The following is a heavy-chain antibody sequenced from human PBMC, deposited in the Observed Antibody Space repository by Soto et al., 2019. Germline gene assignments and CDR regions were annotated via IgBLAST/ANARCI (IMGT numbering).Heavy chain of an antibody. J-gene: IGHJ4*02. CDR1: GFTFSAHY. D-gene: IGHD1-26*01. CDR2: IKNKANKYTT. CDR3: ARVSLVGPSGGRYFDY. V-gene: IGHV3-72*01. Sequence: EVQLVESGGGLVQPGGSLRLSCAASGFTFSAHYMDWVRQDQGKGLEWVGRIKNKANKYTTVHAASVEDRSTISRAGSQYSLYLQMNSLKTEDTAVYYCARVSLVGPSGGRYFDYWGQGSQVAVSS.